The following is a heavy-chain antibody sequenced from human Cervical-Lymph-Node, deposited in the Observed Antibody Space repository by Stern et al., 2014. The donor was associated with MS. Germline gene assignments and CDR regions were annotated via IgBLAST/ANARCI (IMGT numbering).Heavy chain of an antibody. CDR2: IIPIFGTA. V-gene: IGHV1-69*01. Sequence: VQLVESGAEVKTPGSSVKVSCKASGGPFSSYAISWVRQAPGQGLEWMGGIIPIFGTATYAQKFQGRVTITADESTSTAYMELSSLRSEDTAVYYCASLFSSSSWYSGPDYWGQGTLVTVSS. CDR3: ASLFSSSSWYSGPDY. J-gene: IGHJ4*02. D-gene: IGHD6-13*01. CDR1: GGPFSSYA.